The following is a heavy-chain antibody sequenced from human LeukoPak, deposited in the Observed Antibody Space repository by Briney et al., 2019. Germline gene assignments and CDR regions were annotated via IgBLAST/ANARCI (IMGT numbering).Heavy chain of an antibody. J-gene: IGHJ6*03. CDR3: ARDVTGYYSRYYYYYMDV. V-gene: IGHV3-21*01. Sequence: GGSLRLSCAASGFTFSSYSMNWVRQAPGKGLEWVSSISSSSSYTYYADSVKGRFTISRDNAKNSLYLQMNSLRAEDTAVYYCARDVTGYYSRYYYYYMDVWGKGTTVTISS. CDR1: GFTFSSYS. D-gene: IGHD3-9*01. CDR2: ISSSSSYT.